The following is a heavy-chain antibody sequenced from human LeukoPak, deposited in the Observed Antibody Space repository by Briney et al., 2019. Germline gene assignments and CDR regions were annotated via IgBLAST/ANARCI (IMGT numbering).Heavy chain of an antibody. D-gene: IGHD2-2*01. CDR1: GFTFSSYG. Sequence: PGGSLRLSCAASGFTFSSYGMHWVRQAPGKGREWVAFIGYDGSNKYYADSVRGRFTISRDNSKNTLYLQMNSLRAEDTAVYYCAKVPAAATGGFDYWGQGTLVTVSS. CDR3: AKVPAAATGGFDY. V-gene: IGHV3-30*02. J-gene: IGHJ4*02. CDR2: IGYDGSNK.